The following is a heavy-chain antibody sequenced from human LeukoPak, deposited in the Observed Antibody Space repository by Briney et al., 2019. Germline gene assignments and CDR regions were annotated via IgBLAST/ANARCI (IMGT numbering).Heavy chain of an antibody. CDR2: FDPEDGET. CDR1: GYTLTELS. V-gene: IGHV1-24*01. J-gene: IGHJ4*02. Sequence: ASVKVSCKVSGYTLTELSMHWVRQVPGKGLEWMGGFDPEDGETIYAQKFQGRVTMTEDTSTDTAYMELSSLRSEDTAVYYCATDAPFTMIVGGGDYWGQGTLVTVSS. D-gene: IGHD3-22*01. CDR3: ATDAPFTMIVGGGDY.